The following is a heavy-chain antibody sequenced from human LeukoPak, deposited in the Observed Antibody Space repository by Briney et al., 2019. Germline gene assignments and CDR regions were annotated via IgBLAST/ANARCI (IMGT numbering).Heavy chain of an antibody. CDR3: ARDSGIAAAVPYYYYMDV. V-gene: IGHV1-2*02. J-gene: IGHJ6*03. CDR1: GYTFTGYY. D-gene: IGHD6-13*01. CDR2: INPNRGGT. Sequence: ASVTVSCKASGYTFTGYYMHWVRQAPGQGLEWMGWINPNRGGTNYAQKFQGRVTMTRDTSISTAYMELSRLRSDDTAVYYCARDSGIAAAVPYYYYMDVWGKGTTVTVSS.